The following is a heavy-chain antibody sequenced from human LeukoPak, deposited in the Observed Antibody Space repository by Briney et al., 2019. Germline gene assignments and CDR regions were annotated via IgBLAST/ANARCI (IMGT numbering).Heavy chain of an antibody. J-gene: IGHJ4*02. V-gene: IGHV2-70*04. D-gene: IGHD6-13*01. CDR2: IDWDDDK. CDR3: ARVAAAGNFDY. CDR1: GFSLSTSGTR. Sequence: SGPTLVNPTQTLTLTCTFSGFSLSTSGTRVSWIRQPPGKALEWLARIDWDDDKFYSTSLKTRLTISKDTSKNQVVLTMTNMDPVDTATYYCARVAAAGNFDYWGQGTLVTVSS.